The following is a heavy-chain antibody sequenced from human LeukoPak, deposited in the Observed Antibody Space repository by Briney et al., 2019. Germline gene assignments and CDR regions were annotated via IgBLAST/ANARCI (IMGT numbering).Heavy chain of an antibody. J-gene: IGHJ4*02. CDR2: IYYSGST. D-gene: IGHD3-16*02. CDR1: GGSISSSTFY. V-gene: IGHV4-39*07. Sequence: SETLSLTCTVSGGSISSSTFYWGWIRQPPGKGLEWIGSIYYSGSTYYNPSLKSRVTISVDTSKNQFSLKLSSVTAADTAVYYCARDEAITFGGVIVMLDYWGQGTLVTVSS. CDR3: ARDEAITFGGVIVMLDY.